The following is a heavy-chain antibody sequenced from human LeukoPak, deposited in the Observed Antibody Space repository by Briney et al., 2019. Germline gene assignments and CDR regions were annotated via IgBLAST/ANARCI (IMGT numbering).Heavy chain of an antibody. Sequence: GGSLRLSCAASGFTFDDYAMHWVRQAPGKGLEWVSGISWNSGSIGYADSVEGRFTISRDNAKNSLYLQMNSLRAEDMALYYCAKALGIQLWSYPFDYWGQGTLVTVSS. D-gene: IGHD5-18*01. CDR3: AKALGIQLWSYPFDY. J-gene: IGHJ4*02. CDR1: GFTFDDYA. V-gene: IGHV3-9*03. CDR2: ISWNSGSI.